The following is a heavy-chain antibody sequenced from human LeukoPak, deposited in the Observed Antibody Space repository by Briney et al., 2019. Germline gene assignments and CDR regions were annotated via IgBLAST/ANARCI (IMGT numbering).Heavy chain of an antibody. Sequence: SETLSLTCAVYGGSFSGYYWSWIRQPPGKGLEWIGEINHSGSTNYNPSLKSRVTISVDTSKNQFSLKLSFVTAADTAVYYCARHGEAAGRIFDYWGQGTLVTVSS. CDR3: ARHGEAAGRIFDY. J-gene: IGHJ4*02. CDR2: INHSGST. CDR1: GGSFSGYY. D-gene: IGHD6-13*01. V-gene: IGHV4-34*01.